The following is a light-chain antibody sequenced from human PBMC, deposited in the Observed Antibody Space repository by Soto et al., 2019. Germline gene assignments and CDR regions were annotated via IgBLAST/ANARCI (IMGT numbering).Light chain of an antibody. CDR3: QQSHNTPLT. J-gene: IGKJ1*01. CDR1: QRVGSY. CDR2: SAS. V-gene: IGKV1-39*01. Sequence: DIQMTQSPSSLSASVGDRVTITCRASQRVGSYLNWYQQKPGKAPTLLIYSASELQSGVSSRFSGSGSRTDFTLTIRNLQPEDFAVYYCQQSHNTPLTFGQGTKVEI.